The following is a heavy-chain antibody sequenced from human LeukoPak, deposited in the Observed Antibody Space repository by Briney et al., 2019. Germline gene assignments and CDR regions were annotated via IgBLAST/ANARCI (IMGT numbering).Heavy chain of an antibody. V-gene: IGHV4-34*01. J-gene: IGHJ5*02. Sequence: SETLSLTCAVYGGSFSGYYWSWIRQPPGKGLEWIGEINHSGSTNYNPSLKSRVTISVDTSKNQFSLKLSSVTAADTAVYYCARRPYYYDSKSYPNWFDPWGQGTLVTVSS. D-gene: IGHD3-22*01. CDR3: ARRPYYYDSKSYPNWFDP. CDR1: GGSFSGYY. CDR2: INHSGST.